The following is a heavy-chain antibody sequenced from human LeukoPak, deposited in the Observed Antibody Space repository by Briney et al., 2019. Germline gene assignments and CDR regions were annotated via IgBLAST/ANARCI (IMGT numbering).Heavy chain of an antibody. J-gene: IGHJ4*02. D-gene: IGHD6-13*01. CDR3: ARDQGAAAGTCDY. CDR1: GYTFTGYY. V-gene: IGHV1-2*02. Sequence: ASVKVSCKACGYTFTGYYMQWVRQAPGQGLGWRGWINPNSGGTNYAQKFQGRVTMTRDTSISTAYMELSRLRSDDTAVYYCARDQGAAAGTCDYWGQGTLVAVSS. CDR2: INPNSGGT.